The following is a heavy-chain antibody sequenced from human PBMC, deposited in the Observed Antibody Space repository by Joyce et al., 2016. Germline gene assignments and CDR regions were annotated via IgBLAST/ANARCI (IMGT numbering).Heavy chain of an antibody. Sequence: QVQLVESGGGVVQPGRSLRLSCAASGFTFSSYALHWVRQAPVKWLEWVAVISYDETNQYYADSVKGRFTISRDNSKNTLSLQMNSLRGDDTGVYYCARAWELHGSVDYWGQGTLVTVSS. CDR3: ARAWELHGSVDY. CDR1: GFTFSSYA. D-gene: IGHD1-26*01. V-gene: IGHV3-30-3*01. J-gene: IGHJ4*02. CDR2: ISYDETNQ.